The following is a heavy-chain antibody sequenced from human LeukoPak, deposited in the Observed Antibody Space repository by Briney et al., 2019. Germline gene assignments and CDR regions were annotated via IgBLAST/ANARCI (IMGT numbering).Heavy chain of an antibody. V-gene: IGHV4-31*03. J-gene: IGHJ4*02. CDR1: GGSISSGGYY. CDR3: ARTHGELEPTEYYFDY. CDR2: IYYSGST. Sequence: PSQTLSLTCTVSGGSISSGGYYWSWIRQHPGKGLEWIGYIYYSGSTYYNPSLKSRVTISVDTSKNQFSLKLSSVTAADTAVYYCARTHGELEPTEYYFDYWGQGTLVTVSS. D-gene: IGHD1-1*01.